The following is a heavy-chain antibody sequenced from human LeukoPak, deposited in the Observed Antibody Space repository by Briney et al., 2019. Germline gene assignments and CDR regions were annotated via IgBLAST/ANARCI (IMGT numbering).Heavy chain of an antibody. CDR2: ISGSGGST. Sequence: AGGSLRLSCAASGFPFSSYAMSWVRQAPGKGLEWVSAISGSGGSTYYADSVKGRFTISRDNSKNTLYLQMNSLRAEDTAVYYCAKAYFLMIVPTCYFDYWGQGTLVTVSS. D-gene: IGHD3-22*01. CDR1: GFPFSSYA. J-gene: IGHJ4*02. CDR3: AKAYFLMIVPTCYFDY. V-gene: IGHV3-23*01.